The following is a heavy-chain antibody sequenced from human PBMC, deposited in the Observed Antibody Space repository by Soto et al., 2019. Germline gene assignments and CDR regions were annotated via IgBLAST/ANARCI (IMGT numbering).Heavy chain of an antibody. J-gene: IGHJ3*02. D-gene: IGHD3-22*01. CDR3: ARDPDYYDSSGQPSGYDAFDI. V-gene: IGHV1-18*01. CDR2: ISAYNGNT. CDR1: GYTFTSYG. Sequence: ASVKVSLKASGYTFTSYGIRWVRQAPGQGLEWMGWISAYNGNTNYAQKLQGRVTMTTDTSTSTAYMELRSLRSDDTAVYYCARDPDYYDSSGQPSGYDAFDIWGQGTMVTVSS.